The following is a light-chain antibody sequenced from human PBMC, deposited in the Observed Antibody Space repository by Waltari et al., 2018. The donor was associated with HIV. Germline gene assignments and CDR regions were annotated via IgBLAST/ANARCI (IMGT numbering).Light chain of an antibody. CDR1: NSNIGTTY. J-gene: IGLJ3*02. CDR3: AAWDDSLSGRV. V-gene: IGLV1-47*01. Sequence: QSVLTQAPSASGTTGQRVTISCSGSNSNIGTTYVHWYQQLPGTAPKLLIYKDNQRPSGAPDRFSGSKSDTSASLAISGLRSEDEADYFCAAWDDSLSGRVFGGGTKLTVL. CDR2: KDN.